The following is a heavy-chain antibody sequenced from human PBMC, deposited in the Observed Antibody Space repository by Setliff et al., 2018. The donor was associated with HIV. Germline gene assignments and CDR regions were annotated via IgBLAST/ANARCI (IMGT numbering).Heavy chain of an antibody. Sequence: SVKVSCKASGVTFSNCSISWVRQAPGQGLEWMGGIIPMYGPAHYAQKFQGRVTITADESTTTAYMELNSLTSEDTALYYCARVGFSSRHTGDFFVSWGQGTLVTVSS. D-gene: IGHD5-18*01. V-gene: IGHV1-69*13. CDR2: IIPMYGPA. CDR3: ARVGFSSRHTGDFFVS. J-gene: IGHJ4*02. CDR1: GVTFSNCS.